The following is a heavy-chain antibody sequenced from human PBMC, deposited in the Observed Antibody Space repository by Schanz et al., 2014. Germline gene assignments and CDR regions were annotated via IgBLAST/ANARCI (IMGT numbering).Heavy chain of an antibody. V-gene: IGHV1-18*01. D-gene: IGHD6-6*01. CDR1: GYTFTSNA. J-gene: IGHJ4*02. CDR2: ISPYNGNT. CDR3: ARRAYSRSSVGNFDY. Sequence: QVQLVQSGAEVRTPGASVKVSCKASGYTFTSNAISWVRQTPGQGLEWVGWISPYNGNTNYAQKVQGRVTLTTDTSTSTVYMELRSLTSDDTAVYYCARRAYSRSSVGNFDYWGLGTLVTVSS.